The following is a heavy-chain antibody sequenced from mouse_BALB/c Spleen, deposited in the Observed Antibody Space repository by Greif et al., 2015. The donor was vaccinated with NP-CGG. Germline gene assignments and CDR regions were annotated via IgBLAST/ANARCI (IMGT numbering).Heavy chain of an antibody. V-gene: IGHV14-3*02. Sequence: EVKLVDSGAELVKPGASVKLSCTASGFNIKDTYMHWVKQRPEQGLEWIGRIDPANGNTKYDPKFQGKATITADTSSNTAYLQLSSLTSEDTAVYYCARYGNYVYFGVWGAGTTVTVSS. D-gene: IGHD2-1*01. CDR1: GFNIKDTY. CDR3: ARYGNYVYFGV. CDR2: IDPANGNT. J-gene: IGHJ1*01.